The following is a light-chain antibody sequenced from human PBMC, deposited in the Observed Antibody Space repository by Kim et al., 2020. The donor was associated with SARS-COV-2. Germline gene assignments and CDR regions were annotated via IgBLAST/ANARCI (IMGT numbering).Light chain of an antibody. CDR3: QTWGTGIVV. Sequence: QLVLTQSPSASASLGASVKLTCTLRSGHSSYAIAWHQQQPEKGPRFLMKVNSAGSHTKGDGIPDRFSGSSSGAERYLTISSLQSEDEADYYCQTWGTGIVVFGGGTQLTVL. CDR1: SGHSSYA. J-gene: IGLJ2*01. CDR2: VNSAGSH. V-gene: IGLV4-69*01.